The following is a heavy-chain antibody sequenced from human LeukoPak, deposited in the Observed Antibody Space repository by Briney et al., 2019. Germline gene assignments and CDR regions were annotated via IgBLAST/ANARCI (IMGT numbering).Heavy chain of an antibody. CDR3: TRMTTGHDY. CDR2: INHSGYT. J-gene: IGHJ4*02. CDR1: GVSFNDYY. D-gene: IGHD4-17*01. Sequence: SETLSLTCAVSGVSFNDYYWSWVRQTPGRGLEWIGEINHSGYTNDSPSLKSRVTLSIDTSRKQFSLNLRSVTAADTGIYYCTRMTTGHDYWGQGTLVTVSS. V-gene: IGHV4-34*01.